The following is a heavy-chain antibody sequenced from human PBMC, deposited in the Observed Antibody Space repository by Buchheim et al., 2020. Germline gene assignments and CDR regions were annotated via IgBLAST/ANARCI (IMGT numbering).Heavy chain of an antibody. V-gene: IGHV4-34*01. CDR2: INHSGST. Sequence: QVQLQQWGAGLLKPSETLSLTCAVYGGSFSGYYWSWIRQPPGKGLEWIGEINHSGSTNYNPSLKSRVTISVDTSKNQFSLKLSSVTAADTAMCYCARSIAAAGRPNYFDYWGQGTL. D-gene: IGHD6-13*01. CDR3: ARSIAAAGRPNYFDY. J-gene: IGHJ4*02. CDR1: GGSFSGYY.